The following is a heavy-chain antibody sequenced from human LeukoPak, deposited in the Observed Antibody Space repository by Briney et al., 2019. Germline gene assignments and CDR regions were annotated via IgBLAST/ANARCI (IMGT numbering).Heavy chain of an antibody. V-gene: IGHV1-2*02. D-gene: IGHD1-20*01. Sequence: ASVKVSCKASGYTFTGYYMHWVRQAPGQGLEWMGWINPNSGGTNYAQKFQGRVTMTRDTSISTAYMELSRVISDDTAVYYCAGGYNWNGAAFDIWGQGTMVTVSS. CDR2: INPNSGGT. CDR1: GYTFTGYY. J-gene: IGHJ3*02. CDR3: AGGYNWNGAAFDI.